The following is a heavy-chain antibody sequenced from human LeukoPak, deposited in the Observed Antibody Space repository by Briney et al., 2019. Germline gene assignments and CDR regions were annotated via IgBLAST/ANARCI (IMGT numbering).Heavy chain of an antibody. J-gene: IGHJ6*03. CDR1: GYTFTSYD. CDR2: MNPNSGNT. D-gene: IGHD3-22*01. V-gene: IGHV1-8*01. CDR3: ARGSSGYYYYYYYMDV. Sequence: ASVKVSCKASGYTFTSYDINWVRQATGQGLEWMGWMNPNSGNTGYAQKFQGRVTMTRNTSISTAYMELSSLRSEDTAVYYCARGSSGYYYYYYYMDVWGKGTTVTVS.